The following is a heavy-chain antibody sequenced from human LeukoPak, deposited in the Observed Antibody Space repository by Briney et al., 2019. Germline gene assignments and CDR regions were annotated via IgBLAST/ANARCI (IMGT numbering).Heavy chain of an antibody. CDR1: GFSIKSYS. Sequence: GGSLRLSCAASGFSIKSYSMTWVRQAPGKGLEWVETISSSGGYIYYADSVKGRFAISRDTVQNSLFLQLNSLRVEDTAVYNCARLRDTVTSASDYWGQGTLVTVSS. J-gene: IGHJ4*02. CDR3: ARLRDTVTSASDY. V-gene: IGHV3-21*01. CDR2: ISSSGGYI. D-gene: IGHD5-18*01.